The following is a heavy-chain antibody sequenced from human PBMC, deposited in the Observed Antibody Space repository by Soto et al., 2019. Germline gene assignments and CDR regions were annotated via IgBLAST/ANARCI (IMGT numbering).Heavy chain of an antibody. Sequence: QVQLQQWGAGLLKPSETLSLTCAVYGGSFSGYYWSWIRQPPGKGLEWIGEINHSGSTNYNPSLKSRVTISVDTSKNQFSLKLSSVTAADTAVSYCAREGSRGLANWGQGTMVTVSS. V-gene: IGHV4-34*01. D-gene: IGHD1-26*01. CDR3: AREGSRGLAN. CDR2: INHSGST. J-gene: IGHJ3*01. CDR1: GGSFSGYY.